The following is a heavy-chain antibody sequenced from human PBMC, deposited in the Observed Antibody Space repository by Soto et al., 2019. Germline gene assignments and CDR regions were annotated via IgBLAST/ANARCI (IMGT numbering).Heavy chain of an antibody. J-gene: IGHJ6*02. CDR3: ARLAYYGSGSPPLMDV. CDR1: GYSFTSYW. D-gene: IGHD3-10*01. Sequence: PGESLKISCKGSGYSFTSYWNGWVRQMPGKGLEWMGIIYPGDSDTRYSPSFQGQVTISADKSISTAYLQWSSLKASDTAMYYCARLAYYGSGSPPLMDVWGQGTTVTVSS. CDR2: IYPGDSDT. V-gene: IGHV5-51*01.